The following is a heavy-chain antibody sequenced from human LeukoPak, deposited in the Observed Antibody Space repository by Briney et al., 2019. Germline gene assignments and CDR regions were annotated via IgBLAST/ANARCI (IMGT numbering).Heavy chain of an antibody. D-gene: IGHD3-10*01. Sequence: SETLSLTCAVYGGSFSGYYWSWICQPPGKGLEWIGEINHSGSTNYNPSLKSRVTISVDTSKNQFSLKLSSVTAADTAVYYCARKYGSGSFNWFDPWGQGTLVTVSS. CDR1: GGSFSGYY. V-gene: IGHV4-34*01. CDR3: ARKYGSGSFNWFDP. J-gene: IGHJ5*02. CDR2: INHSGST.